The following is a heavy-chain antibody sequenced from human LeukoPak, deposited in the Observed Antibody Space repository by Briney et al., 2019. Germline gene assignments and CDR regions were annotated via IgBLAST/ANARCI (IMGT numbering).Heavy chain of an antibody. J-gene: IGHJ4*02. Sequence: SVKVSCKASGGTFSSYAISWARQAPGQGLEWMGGIIPIFGTANYAQKFQGRVTITADESTSTAYMELSSLRSEDTAVYYCARDYYDSSGYLYYFDYWGQGTLVTVSS. CDR2: IIPIFGTA. CDR3: ARDYYDSSGYLYYFDY. V-gene: IGHV1-69*13. CDR1: GGTFSSYA. D-gene: IGHD3-22*01.